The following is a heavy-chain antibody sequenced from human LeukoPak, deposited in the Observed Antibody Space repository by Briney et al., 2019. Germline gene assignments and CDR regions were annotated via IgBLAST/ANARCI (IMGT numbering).Heavy chain of an antibody. CDR1: GFALSNNW. CDR3: ARGSDYSDYRTYGYYYYYMDV. CDR2: INTDGSST. D-gene: IGHD4-11*01. V-gene: IGHV3-74*01. J-gene: IGHJ6*03. Sequence: GGSLRLSCAASGFALSNNWMHWVRQAPGEGLVWVSLINTDGSSTTYADSVGGRFTISRDNAKNSLYLQMNSLRAEDTAVYYCARGSDYSDYRTYGYYYYYMDVWGKGTTVTVSS.